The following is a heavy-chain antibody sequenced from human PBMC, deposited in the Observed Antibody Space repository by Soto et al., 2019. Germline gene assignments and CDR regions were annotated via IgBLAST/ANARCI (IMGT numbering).Heavy chain of an antibody. Sequence: QAQLVESGGGVVQPGRSLRLSCAASGFTFSSYGMHWIRQAPGKGLEWVAFTWYDGRNNYYADSVKGRFTISRDNSNNTLYLQLHSVRAEDTAVYYCARDFVYTWKSHWFDSWGQGTLVTVSS. J-gene: IGHJ5*01. V-gene: IGHV3-33*01. D-gene: IGHD1-20*01. CDR1: GFTFSSYG. CDR3: ARDFVYTWKSHWFDS. CDR2: TWYDGRNN.